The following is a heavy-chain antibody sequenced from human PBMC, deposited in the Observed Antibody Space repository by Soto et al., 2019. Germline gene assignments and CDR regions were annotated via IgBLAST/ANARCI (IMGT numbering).Heavy chain of an antibody. Sequence: QVQLQESGPGLVGPSQTLSLTCTVSGGSISSADYDWSWIRQPPGKGLEWIGYTYYSGSTYYNPSLKSRVSISGDTSKNQFSLKLSSVTAADTAVYYCARGLWGPGLYYYYYGMDVWGQGTTVTVSS. V-gene: IGHV4-30-4*01. J-gene: IGHJ6*02. CDR2: TYYSGST. CDR3: ARGLWGPGLYYYYYGMDV. CDR1: GGSISSADYD. D-gene: IGHD5-18*01.